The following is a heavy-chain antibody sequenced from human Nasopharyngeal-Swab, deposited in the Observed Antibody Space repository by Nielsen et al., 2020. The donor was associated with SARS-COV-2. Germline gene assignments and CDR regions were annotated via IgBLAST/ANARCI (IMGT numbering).Heavy chain of an antibody. J-gene: IGHJ5*02. Sequence: GESLKISCAASGFTFSSYWMHWIRQAPGKGLVWVSLIKSDGSTTSYADSVKGRFTISRDNAKNTLYLQMNSLRAEDTSVYYCARDLGYNWFDPWGQGTLVTVSS. CDR3: ARDLGYNWFDP. CDR2: IKSDGSTT. D-gene: IGHD7-27*01. V-gene: IGHV3-74*01. CDR1: GFTFSSYW.